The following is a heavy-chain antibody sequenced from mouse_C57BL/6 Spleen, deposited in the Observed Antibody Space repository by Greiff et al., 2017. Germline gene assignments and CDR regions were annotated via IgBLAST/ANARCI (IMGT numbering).Heavy chain of an antibody. Sequence: VQLQESGAELARPGASVKLSCKASGYTFTSYGISWVKQRTGQGLEWIGEIYPRSGNTYYNEKFKGKATLTADKSSSTAYMELRSLTSEDSAVYFCARLYYGSSGDYFDDWGQGTTLTVSS. CDR2: IYPRSGNT. J-gene: IGHJ2*01. D-gene: IGHD1-1*01. CDR1: GYTFTSYG. CDR3: ARLYYGSSGDYFDD. V-gene: IGHV1-81*01.